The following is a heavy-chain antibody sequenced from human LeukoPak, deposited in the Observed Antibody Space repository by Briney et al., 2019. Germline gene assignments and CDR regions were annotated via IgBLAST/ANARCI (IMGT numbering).Heavy chain of an antibody. CDR1: GGSISSYY. CDR2: IYYSGST. J-gene: IGHJ6*02. Sequence: SETLSLTCTVSGGSISSYYWSWIRQPPGKGLEWIGYIYYSGSTNYNPSLKSRVTISVDTSKNLFSLKLSSVTAADTAVYYCARDSPIAVAGTGMDVWGQGTTVTVSS. D-gene: IGHD6-19*01. V-gene: IGHV4-59*01. CDR3: ARDSPIAVAGTGMDV.